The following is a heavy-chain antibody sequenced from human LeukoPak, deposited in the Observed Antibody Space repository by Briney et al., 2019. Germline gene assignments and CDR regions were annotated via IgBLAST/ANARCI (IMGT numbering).Heavy chain of an antibody. CDR3: ARAWVTPYYYYGMDV. CDR2: IIPILGIA. J-gene: IGHJ6*02. V-gene: IGHV1-69*04. D-gene: IGHD2-21*02. CDR1: GGTFSSYA. Sequence: SVKVSCKASGGTFSSYAISWVRQAPGQGLEWMGRIIPILGIANYAQKFQGRVTITADKSTSTAHMELSSLRSEDTAVYYCARAWVTPYYYYGMDVWGQGTTVTVSS.